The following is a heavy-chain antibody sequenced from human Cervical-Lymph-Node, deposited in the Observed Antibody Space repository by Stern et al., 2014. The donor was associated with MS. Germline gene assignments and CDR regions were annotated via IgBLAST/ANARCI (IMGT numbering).Heavy chain of an antibody. CDR3: ARVNTGYNWFDY. V-gene: IGHV4-4*02. Sequence: VQLQESGPGRVKPSGTLSLTCAVSGGSISNTNWWGWVRQTPGMGLEWIGEIYHSGTTNFSPALKSRVTMSVDKSKKQFSLEVQPVTAADTAIYHCARVNTGYNWFDYWGQGTLVTVSS. J-gene: IGHJ5*01. CDR2: IYHSGTT. D-gene: IGHD5-12*01. CDR1: GGSISNTNW.